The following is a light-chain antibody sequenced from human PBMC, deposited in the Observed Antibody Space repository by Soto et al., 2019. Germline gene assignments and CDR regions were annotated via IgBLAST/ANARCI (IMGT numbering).Light chain of an antibody. CDR3: QQYNNWPLT. CDR2: GAS. V-gene: IGKV3-15*01. J-gene: IGKJ4*01. CDR1: QSVNNN. Sequence: EIMMTQSPATLSVCPGERATLSCRASQSVNNNLAWYQQKPGQAPRLLIYGASARATGIPARFSGSGSGTEFTLTISGLQSEDFAVYYCQQYNNWPLTFGGGTKVEIK.